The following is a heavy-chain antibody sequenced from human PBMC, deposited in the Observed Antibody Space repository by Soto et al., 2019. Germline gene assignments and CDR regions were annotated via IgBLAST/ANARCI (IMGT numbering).Heavy chain of an antibody. J-gene: IGHJ4*02. V-gene: IGHV1-69*02. CDR2: IIPILGIA. D-gene: IGHD3-9*01. CDR3: VQDTTGFYFFDA. CDR1: GGTFSSYT. Sequence: ASVKVSCKASGGTFSSYTISWVRQAPGQGLEWMGRIIPILGIANYAQKFQGRVTITADKSTRTAYMELSSLRSEDTAMYYCVQDTTGFYFFDAWGQGTLVTVSS.